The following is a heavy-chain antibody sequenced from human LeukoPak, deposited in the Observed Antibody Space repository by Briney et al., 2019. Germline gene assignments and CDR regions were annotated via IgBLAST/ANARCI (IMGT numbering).Heavy chain of an antibody. CDR1: GFTFSSSG. J-gene: IGHJ4*02. CDR3: ARSFLGVANLDY. D-gene: IGHD3-3*01. Sequence: GGSLRLSCAASGFTFSSSGMHWVRQAPGKGLVWVSLINSDGSDTNYADSVKGRFTISRDNVKNTLYLQMNSLRAEDTAVYYCARSFLGVANLDYWGQGTLVTVSS. CDR2: INSDGSDT. V-gene: IGHV3-74*01.